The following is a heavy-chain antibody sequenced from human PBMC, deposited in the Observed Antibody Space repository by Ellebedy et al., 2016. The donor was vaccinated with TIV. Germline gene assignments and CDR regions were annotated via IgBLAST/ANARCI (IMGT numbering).Heavy chain of an antibody. CDR3: ARGGLGRYFTDGVCLQGLDY. J-gene: IGHJ4*02. Sequence: AASVKVSCKASGYTFTNYAMHWVRQAPGQRLEWMGWINAGNGNTKYSQKLQGRVTIARDTSASTAYMELSSLRSEDTAVYYCARGGLGRYFTDGVCLQGLDYWGQGTLVTVSS. V-gene: IGHV1-3*01. D-gene: IGHD2-8*01. CDR1: GYTFTNYA. CDR2: INAGNGNT.